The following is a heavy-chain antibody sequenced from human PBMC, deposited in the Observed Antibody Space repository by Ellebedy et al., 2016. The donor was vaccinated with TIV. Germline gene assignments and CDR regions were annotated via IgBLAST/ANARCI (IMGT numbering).Heavy chain of an antibody. CDR3: AWYSGSYFDY. CDR2: IYPGDSDT. J-gene: IGHJ4*02. D-gene: IGHD1-26*01. Sequence: GESLKISCKGSGYSFTSYWSGGGGKRTGKGLEWMGIIYPGDSDTRYSPSFQGQVTISADKSISTAYLQWSSLKTSDTAMYYCAWYSGSYFDYWGQGTLVTVSS. V-gene: IGHV5-51*01. CDR1: GYSFTSYW.